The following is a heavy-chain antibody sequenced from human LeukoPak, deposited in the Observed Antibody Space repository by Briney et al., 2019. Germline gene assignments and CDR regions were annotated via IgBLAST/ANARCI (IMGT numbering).Heavy chain of an antibody. CDR3: ARVACSSTSRYTSYFDY. J-gene: IGHJ4*02. Sequence: GASVKVSCKASGYTFTGYYMHWVRQAPGQGLEWMGWINPNSGGTNYAQKFQGRVTMTRDTSISTAYMELSRLRSDDTAVYYCARVACSSTSRYTSYFDYWGQGTLVTVSS. D-gene: IGHD2-2*02. V-gene: IGHV1-2*02. CDR1: GYTFTGYY. CDR2: INPNSGGT.